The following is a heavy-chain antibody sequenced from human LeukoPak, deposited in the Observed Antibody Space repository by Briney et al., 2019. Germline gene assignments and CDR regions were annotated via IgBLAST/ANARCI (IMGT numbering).Heavy chain of an antibody. CDR3: ARWLSQDIVVVPAAMGYFQH. J-gene: IGHJ1*01. CDR2: IYHSGST. V-gene: IGHV4-30-2*01. Sequence: PSQTLSLTCTVSGGSISSGGYYWSWIRQPPGKGLEWIGYIYHSGSTYYNPSLKSRVTISVDRSKNQCSLKLSSVTAADTAVYYCARWLSQDIVVVPAAMGYFQHWGQGTLVTVSS. CDR1: GGSISSGGYY. D-gene: IGHD2-2*01.